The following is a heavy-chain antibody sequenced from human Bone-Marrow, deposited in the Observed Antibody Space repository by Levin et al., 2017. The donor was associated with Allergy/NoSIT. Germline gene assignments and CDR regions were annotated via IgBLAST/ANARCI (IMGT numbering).Heavy chain of an antibody. CDR2: ISGSGGST. D-gene: IGHD6-13*01. J-gene: IGHJ4*02. Sequence: PPGGSLRLSCSASGFTFSSYAMTWVRQTPGKGLEWVSTISGSGGSTYYADSVKGRFAISRDNSKNTLFLEMTSLRAADTAVYYCATGLAIAAGVGTFDHWGQGTLVTVSS. V-gene: IGHV3-23*01. CDR1: GFTFSSYA. CDR3: ATGLAIAAGVGTFDH.